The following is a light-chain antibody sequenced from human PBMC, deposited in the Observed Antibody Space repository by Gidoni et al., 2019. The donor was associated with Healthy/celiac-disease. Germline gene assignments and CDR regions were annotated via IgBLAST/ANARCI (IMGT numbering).Light chain of an antibody. V-gene: IGKV3-15*01. CDR2: GAS. Sequence: EIVMTQSPATLSVSPGERATLSCRASQSVNSNLAWYQHKPGQAPRLLIYGASNRATGIPARFSGSGSGTEFTLTISSLQSEDFAVYYCQQYNNWPPLTFGGGTKVEIK. CDR1: QSVNSN. J-gene: IGKJ4*01. CDR3: QQYNNWPPLT.